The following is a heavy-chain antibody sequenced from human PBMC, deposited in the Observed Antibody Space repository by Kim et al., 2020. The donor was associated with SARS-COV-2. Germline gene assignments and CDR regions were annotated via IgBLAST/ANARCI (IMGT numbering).Heavy chain of an antibody. V-gene: IGHV3-15*01. J-gene: IGHJ6*01. Sequence: GGSLRLSCAAYGFTFSNAWMIWVRQAPGKGLEWVGRIQSKTDGGTTDYAAPVKGRFTISRYDSKNTPYLQMNSLKTEDTAVYYCTTPLTVAYSGYG. CDR1: GFTFSNAW. CDR2: IQSKTDGGTT. D-gene: IGHD2-21*01. CDR3: TTPLTVAYSGYG.